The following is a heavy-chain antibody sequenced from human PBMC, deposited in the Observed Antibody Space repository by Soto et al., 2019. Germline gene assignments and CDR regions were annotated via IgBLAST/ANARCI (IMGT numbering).Heavy chain of an antibody. CDR2: IRGSGGST. V-gene: IGHV3-23*01. D-gene: IGHD3-16*01. J-gene: IGHJ6*02. Sequence: EVQLLESGGGLVQPGGSLRLSCAASGFTFSSYAMSWVRPAPGKGLVWVSAIRGSGGSTYYADSVNGRFTISRDNSKNTLELQMNSLRAEDTAVYYCAKVGVARHYYYYGMDVRGQGTTVTVSS. CDR3: AKVGVARHYYYYGMDV. CDR1: GFTFSSYA.